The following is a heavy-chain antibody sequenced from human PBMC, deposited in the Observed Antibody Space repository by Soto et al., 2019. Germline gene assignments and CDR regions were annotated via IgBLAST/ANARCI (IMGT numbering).Heavy chain of an antibody. CDR3: ARDITPSDY. CDR1: GYTFTSYG. J-gene: IGHJ4*02. D-gene: IGHD3-10*01. Sequence: QVQLVQSGAEVKKPGASVKVSCKASGYTFTSYGINWVRQAPGQGLEWMGWISAYNGNTNYAQKLQGRGTMTTDTIPRKSQHDLRSLRSDDTAVYYCARDITPSDYWGQGTLVTVSS. CDR2: ISAYNGNT. V-gene: IGHV1-18*01.